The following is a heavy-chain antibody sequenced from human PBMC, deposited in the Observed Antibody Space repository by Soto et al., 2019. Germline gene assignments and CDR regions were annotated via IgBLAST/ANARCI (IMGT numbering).Heavy chain of an antibody. J-gene: IGHJ4*02. CDR1: GGTISSDNW. CDR2: MYHSGST. V-gene: IGHV4-4*02. CDR3: ARASAASMLRGAIIN. Sequence: QVQLQESGPGLVKPSGTLSLTCAFSGGTISSDNWWTWVRQPPGKGLEWIGEMYHSGSTNYRPSLKSRVTISVDKSNNQFSLKLTSVTAADTALYYCARASAASMLRGAIINWGQGTLVTVSS. D-gene: IGHD3-10*01.